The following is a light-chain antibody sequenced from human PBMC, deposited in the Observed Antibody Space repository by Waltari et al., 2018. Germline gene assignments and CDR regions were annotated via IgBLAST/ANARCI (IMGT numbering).Light chain of an antibody. V-gene: IGKV1-39*01. CDR3: QQSYSSPQLT. CDR2: DVS. Sequence: DIQMTQSPSSLSASIGDRVTITCRASRRISSYLNWYQHKPGKAPKLLIYDVSSLQSGVPSRFSGSGSGTNFALTLSRLQPEDFATYYCQQSYSSPQLTFGGGTKV. CDR1: RRISSY. J-gene: IGKJ4*01.